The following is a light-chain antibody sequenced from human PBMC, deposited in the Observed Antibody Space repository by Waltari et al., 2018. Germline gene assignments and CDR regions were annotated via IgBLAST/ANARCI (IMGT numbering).Light chain of an antibody. J-gene: IGKJ1*01. Sequence: EIVLTQSPATMSLSPGERATLSCRASQSVSSYLAWYQQKPGRAPSLLIYDTSNMATGIPARFSGSGSGTDFTLTISSLQPDDFATYYCQQYNIYWTFGQGTKVEIK. V-gene: IGKV3-11*01. CDR1: QSVSSY. CDR3: QQYNIYWT. CDR2: DTS.